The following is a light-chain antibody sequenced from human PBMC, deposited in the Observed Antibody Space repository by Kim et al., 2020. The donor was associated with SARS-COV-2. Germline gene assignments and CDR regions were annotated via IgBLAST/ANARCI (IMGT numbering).Light chain of an antibody. CDR2: GAS. Sequence: ENVLTQSPGTLSLSPGERATLSCRASQSISSSNLAWYQQRRGQAPRLLIYGASTRATGIPDRFSGSGSGTDFTLTLSRLEPEDFAVYYCQQYDASPWTFGQGTKVDIK. CDR1: QSISSSN. CDR3: QQYDASPWT. J-gene: IGKJ1*01. V-gene: IGKV3-20*01.